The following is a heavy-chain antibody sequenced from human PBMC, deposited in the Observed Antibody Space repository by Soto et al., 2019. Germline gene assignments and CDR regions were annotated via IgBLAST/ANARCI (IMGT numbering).Heavy chain of an antibody. CDR2: IYYSGST. CDR3: ARDPLRYYYDSSGYYNPAY. D-gene: IGHD3-22*01. Sequence: LSLTCTVSGGSVSSGSYYWSWIRQPPGKGLEWIGYIYYSGSTNHNPSLKSRVTISVDTSKNQFSLKLSSVTAADTAVYYCARDPLRYYYDSSGYYNPAYWGQGTLVTVSS. J-gene: IGHJ4*02. V-gene: IGHV4-61*01. CDR1: GGSVSSGSYY.